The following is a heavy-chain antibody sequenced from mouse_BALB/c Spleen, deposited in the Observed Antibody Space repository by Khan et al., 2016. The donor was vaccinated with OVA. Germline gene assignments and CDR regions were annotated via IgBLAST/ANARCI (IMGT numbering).Heavy chain of an antibody. D-gene: IGHD2-10*01. V-gene: IGHV9-3-1*01. CDR1: GYSFTNYG. Sequence: QIQLVQSGPELKKPGETVKISCKASGYSFTNYGMNWVKQSPGKALKWMGWINTYTGEPTYADELKGRFAFSSETSANTAYLQINILKNDDAATYFCARPPYFSFALDYWGQGTSVTVSS. J-gene: IGHJ4*01. CDR2: INTYTGEP. CDR3: ARPPYFSFALDY.